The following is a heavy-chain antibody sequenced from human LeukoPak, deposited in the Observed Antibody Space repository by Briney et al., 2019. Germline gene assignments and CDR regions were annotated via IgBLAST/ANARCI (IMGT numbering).Heavy chain of an antibody. V-gene: IGHV3-23*01. Sequence: GGSLRLSCAASGFTFSSYAMSWVRQAPGKGLEWVSAISGSGGSTYYADSVKGRFTISRDNSKNTLYLQMNSLRAEDTAVYYCAKSTPIWFGELSSPYYYYYGMDVWGQGTTVTVSS. D-gene: IGHD3-10*01. CDR2: ISGSGGST. J-gene: IGHJ6*02. CDR3: AKSTPIWFGELSSPYYYYYGMDV. CDR1: GFTFSSYA.